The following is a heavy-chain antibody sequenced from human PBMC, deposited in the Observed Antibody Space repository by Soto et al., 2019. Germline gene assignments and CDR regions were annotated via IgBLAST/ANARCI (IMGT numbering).Heavy chain of an antibody. Sequence: SETLSLTCAVSGGSISSGCFSWSWIRQPPGKGLESIGYIYHSGSTYYNPSLKSRVTISVDRSKNQFSLKMSSVTAADTAVYYCAGGIAARPLGYWGQGTLVTVSS. J-gene: IGHJ4*02. D-gene: IGHD6-6*01. CDR3: AGGIAARPLGY. CDR1: GGSISSGCFS. CDR2: IYHSGST. V-gene: IGHV4-30-2*01.